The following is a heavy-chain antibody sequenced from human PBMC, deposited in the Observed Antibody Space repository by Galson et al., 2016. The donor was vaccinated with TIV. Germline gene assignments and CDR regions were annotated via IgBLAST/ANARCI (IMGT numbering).Heavy chain of an antibody. Sequence: ETLSLTCTVSGGSISTNSYYWGWIRQSPGKGLEWIGSIYHGGSTYYNPSLKSRVTISVDTSKNQFSLKLSSVTAADTAVYYCARVRRGNVGVVDATDAFDIWDQGTMVTVSS. CDR3: ARVRRGNVGVVDATDAFDI. V-gene: IGHV4-39*01. D-gene: IGHD2-15*01. J-gene: IGHJ3*02. CDR1: GGSISTNSYY. CDR2: IYHGGST.